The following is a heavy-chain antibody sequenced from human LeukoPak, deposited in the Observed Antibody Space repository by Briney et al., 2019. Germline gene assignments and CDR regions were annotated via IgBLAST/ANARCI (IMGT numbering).Heavy chain of an antibody. CDR1: GFTFSSYS. D-gene: IGHD2-2*02. J-gene: IGHJ3*02. Sequence: PGGSLRLSCAASGFTFSSYSMNWVRQAPGKGLEWVSSISSSSSYIYYADSVKGRFTISRDNAKNSLYLQMNSLRAEDTAVYYCARDLGLVVPAVIRPAAYAFDIWGQGTMVTVSS. V-gene: IGHV3-21*01. CDR3: ARDLGLVVPAVIRPAAYAFDI. CDR2: ISSSSSYI.